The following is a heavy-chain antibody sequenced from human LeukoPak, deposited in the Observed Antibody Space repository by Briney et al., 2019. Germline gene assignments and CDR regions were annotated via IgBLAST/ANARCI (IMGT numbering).Heavy chain of an antibody. J-gene: IGHJ3*02. Sequence: GGSLRLSCAASGFTFSSYEMNWVRQAPGKGLEWVSYISSSGSTIYYADSVKGRFTISRDNAKNSLYLQMNSLRAEDTAVYYCAKDVNSIAAPDAFDIWGQGTMVTVSS. CDR2: ISSSGSTI. V-gene: IGHV3-48*03. CDR3: AKDVNSIAAPDAFDI. D-gene: IGHD6-6*01. CDR1: GFTFSSYE.